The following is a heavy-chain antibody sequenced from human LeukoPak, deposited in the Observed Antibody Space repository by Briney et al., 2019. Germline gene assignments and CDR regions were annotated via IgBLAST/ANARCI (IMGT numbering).Heavy chain of an antibody. CDR3: AKVRTYFYHGLDV. D-gene: IGHD1-14*01. CDR2: ISGTTSGT. CDR1: GFTVSSNY. Sequence: GGSLRLSCAASGFTVSSNYMSWVRQAPGKGLEWVSGISGTTSGTYYADSVKGRFTISRDNSKNTLFLQVNSLRAEDTAVYYCAKVRTYFYHGLDVWGQGTTVTVSS. V-gene: IGHV3-23*01. J-gene: IGHJ6*02.